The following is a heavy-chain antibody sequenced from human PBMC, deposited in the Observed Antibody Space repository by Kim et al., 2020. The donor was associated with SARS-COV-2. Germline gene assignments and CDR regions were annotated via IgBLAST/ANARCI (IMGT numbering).Heavy chain of an antibody. D-gene: IGHD2-21*01. CDR2: IYYTGGT. J-gene: IGHJ6*03. V-gene: IGHV4-59*08. CDR3: ARFPMHCNGDCSLYYYYYMDV. CDR1: GGSISGYF. Sequence: SETLSLTCTASGGSISGYFWTWIRQPPGKGLEWIGYIYYTGGTYYSPSLKSRVAISVDTSKNQFSQNLRSVTAADTAVYYCARFPMHCNGDCSLYYYYYMDVWGKGTTVAVSS.